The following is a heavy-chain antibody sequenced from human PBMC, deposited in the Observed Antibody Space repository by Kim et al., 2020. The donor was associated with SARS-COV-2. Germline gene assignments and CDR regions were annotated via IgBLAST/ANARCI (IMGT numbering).Heavy chain of an antibody. CDR2: ERSK. CDR3: AKESDAFDI. V-gene: IGHV3-30*02. J-gene: IGHJ3*02. Sequence: ERSKFYAGSVTGRFTISRDNSKNVLFLQMDSVRGEDTAVYYCAKESDAFDIWGQGTMVTVSS.